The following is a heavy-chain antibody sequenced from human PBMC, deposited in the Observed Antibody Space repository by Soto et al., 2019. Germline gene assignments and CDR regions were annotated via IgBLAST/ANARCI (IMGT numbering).Heavy chain of an antibody. J-gene: IGHJ3*02. V-gene: IGHV3-23*01. CDR2: ISGSGGST. Sequence: EVQLLESGGGLVQPGGSLRLSCAASGFTFSSYAMSWVRQAPGKGLEWVSAISGSGGSTYYADSVKGRFTISRDNSKNTLYLQMNSLRAEDTAVYYCARDSDGSGTYYFPQAFDIWGQGTMVTVSS. D-gene: IGHD3-10*01. CDR3: ARDSDGSGTYYFPQAFDI. CDR1: GFTFSSYA.